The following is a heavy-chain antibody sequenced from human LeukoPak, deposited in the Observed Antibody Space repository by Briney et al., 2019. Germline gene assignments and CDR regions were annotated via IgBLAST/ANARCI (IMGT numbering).Heavy chain of an antibody. Sequence: ASVRVSCKASGYTFTDYYIHWVRQAPGQGLQWLGYINPNRGGTNSAHKSQGRVTMPRDTSISTAYMDLHRLRSDDTAVYYCARSYGSGRRDAFDIWGQGTMVTVSS. CDR2: INPNRGGT. J-gene: IGHJ3*02. D-gene: IGHD3-10*01. V-gene: IGHV1-2*02. CDR1: GYTFTDYY. CDR3: ARSYGSGRRDAFDI.